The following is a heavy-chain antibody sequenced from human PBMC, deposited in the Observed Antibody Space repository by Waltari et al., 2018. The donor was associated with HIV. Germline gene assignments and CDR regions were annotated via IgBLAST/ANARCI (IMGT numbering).Heavy chain of an antibody. Sequence: QVQLQESGPGLVKPSQTLSLTCTVSGGSISSGSYSWSWIRQPAGKGLEWIGRIYTSGSTNYNPSLKSRVTISVDTSKNQFSLKLSSVTAADTAVYYCARMMGYSYGLGEVPDYWGQGTLVTVSS. CDR1: GGSISSGSYS. CDR2: IYTSGST. CDR3: ARMMGYSYGLGEVPDY. J-gene: IGHJ4*02. V-gene: IGHV4-61*02. D-gene: IGHD5-18*01.